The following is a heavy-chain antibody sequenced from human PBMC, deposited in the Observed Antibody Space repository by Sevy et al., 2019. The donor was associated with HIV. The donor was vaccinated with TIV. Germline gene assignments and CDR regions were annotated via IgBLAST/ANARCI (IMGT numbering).Heavy chain of an antibody. Sequence: GGSLRLSCAASGFTFSSYEMNWVRQAPGKGLEWVSYISSSGSTIYYADSVKGRFTISRDNAKNSLYLQMNSLRAEDTAVYYCAKNKQHYYGSGSWRWYFDLWGRGTLVTVSS. D-gene: IGHD3-10*01. CDR1: GFTFSSYE. CDR2: ISSSGSTI. V-gene: IGHV3-48*03. CDR3: AKNKQHYYGSGSWRWYFDL. J-gene: IGHJ2*01.